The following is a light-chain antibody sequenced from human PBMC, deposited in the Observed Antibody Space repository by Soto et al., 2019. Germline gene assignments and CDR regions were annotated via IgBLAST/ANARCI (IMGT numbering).Light chain of an antibody. Sequence: EIVLTQSPATLSLSPGERATLSCRASQSIGTFFAWYQQKPGQAPRLLICDASNRATGIPARFSGSGSGTDFTLTISSLEPEDFAVYYCQQCYNWPQWTFGQGTKVDIK. J-gene: IGKJ1*01. CDR2: DAS. CDR3: QQCYNWPQWT. CDR1: QSIGTF. V-gene: IGKV3-11*01.